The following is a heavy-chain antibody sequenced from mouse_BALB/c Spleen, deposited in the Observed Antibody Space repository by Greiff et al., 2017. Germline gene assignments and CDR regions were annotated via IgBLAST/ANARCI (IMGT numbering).Heavy chain of an antibody. D-gene: IGHD2-4*01. V-gene: IGHV14-3*02. CDR1: GFYIKDTY. CDR2: IDPANGNT. J-gene: IGHJ2*01. CDR3: ARGLKYFDY. Sequence: VQLQQSGAELVKPGASVKLSCTASGFYIKDTYMHWVKQRPEQGLEWIGRIDPANGNTKYDPKFQGKATITADTSSNTAYLQLSSLTSEDTAVYYCARGLKYFDYWGQGTTLTVSS.